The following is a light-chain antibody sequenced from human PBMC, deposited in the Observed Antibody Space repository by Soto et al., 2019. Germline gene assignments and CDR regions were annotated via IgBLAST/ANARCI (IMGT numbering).Light chain of an antibody. Sequence: QSALTQPPSASGSPGQSVTISCTGTSSDVGGYNYVSWYQQHPGKAPKLMIYEVSKRPSGVPDRCSGSKSANTASLTVSGLQDEDEADYFCSSYAGSNNEVFGGGTQLTVL. V-gene: IGLV2-8*01. CDR2: EVS. CDR3: SSYAGSNNEV. J-gene: IGLJ2*01. CDR1: SSDVGGYNY.